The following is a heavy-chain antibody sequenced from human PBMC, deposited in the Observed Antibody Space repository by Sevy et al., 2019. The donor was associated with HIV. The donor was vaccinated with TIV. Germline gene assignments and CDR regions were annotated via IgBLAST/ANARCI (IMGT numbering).Heavy chain of an antibody. CDR1: GGSVSSGSYY. V-gene: IGHV4-61*01. CDR3: ARGSPDYYGMDV. J-gene: IGHJ6*02. CDR2: IYYSGST. Sequence: SETLSLTCTVSGGSVSSGSYYWSWIRQPPGKGLEWIGYIYYSGSTNYNPSLKSRVTISVDTSKNQFSLKLSSVTAADTAVYYWARGSPDYYGMDVWGQGTTVTVSS. D-gene: IGHD2-15*01.